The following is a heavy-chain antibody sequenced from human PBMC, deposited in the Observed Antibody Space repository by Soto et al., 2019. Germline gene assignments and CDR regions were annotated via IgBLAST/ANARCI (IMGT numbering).Heavy chain of an antibody. CDR1: GFTFSTYN. Sequence: SGGSLRLSCAASGFTFSTYNMNWVRQAPGKGLEWVSFISSSSSYIYYADSVKGRFTISRDNAQNSLYLQMNSLRAEDTAVYYCARDPRPSYESSGYYVSAYWGQGTLVTVSS. J-gene: IGHJ4*02. CDR2: ISSSSSYI. D-gene: IGHD3-22*01. V-gene: IGHV3-21*01. CDR3: ARDPRPSYESSGYYVSAY.